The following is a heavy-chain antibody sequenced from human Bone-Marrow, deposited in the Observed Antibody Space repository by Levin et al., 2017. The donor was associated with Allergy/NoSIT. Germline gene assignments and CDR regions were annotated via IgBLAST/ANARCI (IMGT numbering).Heavy chain of an antibody. CDR3: AQEGAQAMKIMDNNWIDP. D-gene: IGHD2-2*01. J-gene: IGHJ5*02. V-gene: IGHV3-30*18. CDR2: ISKDGSEK. Sequence: GESLKISCAAPGFTLSSYGIHWVRQAPGKGLEWVAVISKDGSEKHYADFVKGRSTISRDNSKNTVYLQMNSLRDEDTAVYYCAQEGAQAMKIMDNNWIDPWGQGTLVTVSS. CDR1: GFTLSSYG.